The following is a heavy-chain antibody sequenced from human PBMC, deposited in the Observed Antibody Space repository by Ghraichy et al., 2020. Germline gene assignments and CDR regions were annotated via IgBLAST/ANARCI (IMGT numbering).Heavy chain of an antibody. Sequence: SQTLSLTCAVYGGSFSGYYWSWIRQPPGKGLEWIGEINHSGSTNYNPSLKSRVTISVDTSKNQFSLKLSSVTAADTAVYYCARGLTFGQGYYFDYWGQGTLVTVSS. CDR3: ARGLTFGQGYYFDY. V-gene: IGHV4-34*01. CDR1: GGSFSGYY. D-gene: IGHD3/OR15-3a*01. J-gene: IGHJ4*02. CDR2: INHSGST.